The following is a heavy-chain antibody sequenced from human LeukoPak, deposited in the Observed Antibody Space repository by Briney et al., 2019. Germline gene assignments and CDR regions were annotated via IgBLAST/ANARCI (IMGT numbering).Heavy chain of an antibody. J-gene: IGHJ6*02. D-gene: IGHD3-16*01. CDR2: INPSGGST. CDR3: ARDGVHAYYDYVHPGRGMDV. Sequence: ASVKVSCKASGYTLTSYYMHWVRQAPGQGLEWMGIINPSGGSTSYAQKFQGRVTMTRDTSTSTVYMELSSLRSEDTAVYYCARDGVHAYYDYVHPGRGMDVWGQGTTVTVSS. CDR1: GYTLTSYY. V-gene: IGHV1-46*01.